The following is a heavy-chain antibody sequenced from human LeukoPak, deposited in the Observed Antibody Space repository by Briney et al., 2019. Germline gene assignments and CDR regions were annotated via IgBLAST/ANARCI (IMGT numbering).Heavy chain of an antibody. Sequence: SETLSLTCTVSGGSISSYYWNWSGQPPGKGLEWIGYIYYSGSTNYNPSLKSRVTILVDTSKNHFSLKLSSVTAADPAVYYCARGRLDGGLDPGGQGTLVTVSS. V-gene: IGHV4-59*01. CDR1: GGSISSYY. J-gene: IGHJ5*02. CDR3: ARGRLDGGLDP. CDR2: IYYSGST. D-gene: IGHD5-24*01.